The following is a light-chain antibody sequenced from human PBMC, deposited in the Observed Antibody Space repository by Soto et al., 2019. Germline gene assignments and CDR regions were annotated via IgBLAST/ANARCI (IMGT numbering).Light chain of an antibody. J-gene: IGLJ2*01. CDR3: TSYAGTAPHVV. CDR1: ISDVCGYNY. CDR2: EVF. V-gene: IGLV2-14*01. Sequence: QSVLTQPASVSGSPGQSITISCTGTISDVCGYNYVSWYQHHPGKAPNLMIYEVFNRPSGVSNRFSGSRSGNTASLTISGLQAEDEGDYYCTSYAGTAPHVVFGGGTKLTVL.